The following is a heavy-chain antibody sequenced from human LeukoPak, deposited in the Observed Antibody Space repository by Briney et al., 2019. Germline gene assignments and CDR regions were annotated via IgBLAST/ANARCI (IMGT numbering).Heavy chain of an antibody. J-gene: IGHJ5*02. V-gene: IGHV1-2*02. Sequence: VASVKVSCKASGYTFTGYYMHWVRQAPGQGLEWMGWINPNSGGTNYAQKFQGRVTMTRDTSISTAYMELSRLRSDDTAVYYCARDAVVVPAAIVATWNWFDPWGQGTLVTVSS. CDR1: GYTFTGYY. CDR2: INPNSGGT. D-gene: IGHD2-2*02. CDR3: ARDAVVVPAAIVATWNWFDP.